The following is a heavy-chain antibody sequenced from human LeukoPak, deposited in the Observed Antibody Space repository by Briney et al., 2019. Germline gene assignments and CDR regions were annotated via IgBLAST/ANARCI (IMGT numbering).Heavy chain of an antibody. CDR2: ISGSGDKT. CDR3: AKDLNYGFDS. J-gene: IGHJ4*02. V-gene: IGHV3-23*01. D-gene: IGHD3-10*01. CDR1: GFAFRTYA. Sequence: GGSLRLSCAASGFAFRTYAMSWVRQAPGKGLEGVSAISGSGDKTFYAESVWGRFTISRDNSRNTLYLQMNSLRAEDTAVYYCAKDLNYGFDSWGQGTLVTV.